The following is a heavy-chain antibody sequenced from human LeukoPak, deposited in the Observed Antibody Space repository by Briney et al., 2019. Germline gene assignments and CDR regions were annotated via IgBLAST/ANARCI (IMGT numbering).Heavy chain of an antibody. CDR2: IYTSGST. J-gene: IGHJ4*02. Sequence: SETLSLTCTVSGVSISSYYWSWIRQPPGKGLEWIGYIYTSGSTNYNPSLKSRVTISVDTSKNQFSLKLSSVTAADTAVYYCARQVLSGMVSPDHFDYWGQGTLVTVSS. CDR1: GVSISSYY. CDR3: ARQVLSGMVSPDHFDY. D-gene: IGHD1-26*01. V-gene: IGHV4-4*09.